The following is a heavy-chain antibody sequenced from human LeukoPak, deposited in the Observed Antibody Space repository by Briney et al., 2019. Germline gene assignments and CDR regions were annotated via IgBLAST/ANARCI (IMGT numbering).Heavy chain of an antibody. D-gene: IGHD3-16*01. J-gene: IGHJ4*02. V-gene: IGHV4-39*02. CDR2: IYYSGST. Sequence: SETLSLTCTVSGGSISTTSYYWGWIRQPPGKGLAWIGSIYYSGSTYYNPSLKSRVTISVDTSKNQFSLKLNSVTAADTAVYFCAREGSYGYTFDYWGQGTLVTVSS. CDR3: AREGSYGYTFDY. CDR1: GGSISTTSYY.